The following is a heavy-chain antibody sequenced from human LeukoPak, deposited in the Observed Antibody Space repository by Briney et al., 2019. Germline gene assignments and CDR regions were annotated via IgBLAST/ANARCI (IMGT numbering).Heavy chain of an antibody. CDR3: ARDRGSSWYLYYYYGMDV. CDR1: GYTFTSYG. CDR2: ISAYNGNT. D-gene: IGHD6-13*01. J-gene: IGHJ6*02. Sequence: SVKVSCKASGYTFTSYGISWVRQAPGQGLEWMGWISAYNGNTNYAQKLQGRVTMTTDTSTSTAYMELRSLRSDDTAVYYCARDRGSSWYLYYYYGMDVWGQGTTVTVSS. V-gene: IGHV1-18*01.